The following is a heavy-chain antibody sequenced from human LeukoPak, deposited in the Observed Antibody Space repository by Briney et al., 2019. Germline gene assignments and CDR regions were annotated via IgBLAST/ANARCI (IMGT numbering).Heavy chain of an antibody. CDR1: GGSISSGDYY. J-gene: IGHJ6*03. CDR2: IYYSGST. CDR3: ARDAPYYDSSGYQNYYYYYMDV. V-gene: IGHV4-30-4*08. D-gene: IGHD3-22*01. Sequence: SETLSLTCTVSGGSISSGDYYWSWIRQPPGKGLEWIGYIYYSGSTYYNPSLKSRVTISVDTSKNQFSLKLSSVTAADTAVYYCARDAPYYDSSGYQNYYYYYMDVWGKGTTVTVSS.